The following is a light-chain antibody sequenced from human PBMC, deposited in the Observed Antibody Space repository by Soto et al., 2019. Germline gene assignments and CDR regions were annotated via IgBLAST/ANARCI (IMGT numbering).Light chain of an antibody. CDR2: DDS. V-gene: IGLV3-21*02. J-gene: IGLJ2*01. CDR1: HIGSKS. CDR3: QVWDSSSDHVV. Sequence: SYVLTQPPSVSLAPGQTARITCGGHHIGSKSVHWYQQKPGQAPVLVVYDDSDRPSGIPERLSGSNSGNTATLTISRVEAGDEADYYCQVWDSSSDHVVFGGGTKVTVL.